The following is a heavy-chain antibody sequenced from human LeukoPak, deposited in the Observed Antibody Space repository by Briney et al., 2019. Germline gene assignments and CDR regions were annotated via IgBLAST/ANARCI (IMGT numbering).Heavy chain of an antibody. V-gene: IGHV4-39*07. CDR1: GGSISSSSYY. D-gene: IGHD2-8*01. Sequence: SETLSLTCTVSGGSISSSSYYWGWIRQPPGKGLEWIGTIFYSGSTYYNPSLKSRVTISVDTSKNQFSLKLSSVTAADTAVYYCATTALYCTNGVCQTHFDYWGQGTLVTVSS. J-gene: IGHJ4*02. CDR2: IFYSGST. CDR3: ATTALYCTNGVCQTHFDY.